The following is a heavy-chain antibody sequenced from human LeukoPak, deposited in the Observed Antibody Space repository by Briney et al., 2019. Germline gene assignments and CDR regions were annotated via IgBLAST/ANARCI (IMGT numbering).Heavy chain of an antibody. CDR3: ARVPQGSYTAFWFDP. CDR2: ISYDGSNK. Sequence: PGRSLRLSCAASGFTFSSYAMHWVRQAPGKGLEWVAVISYDGSNKYYADSVKGRFTISRDNSKNTLYLQMNSLRAEDTAVYYCARVPQGSYTAFWFDPWGQGTLVTVSS. D-gene: IGHD5-18*01. V-gene: IGHV3-30-3*01. J-gene: IGHJ5*02. CDR1: GFTFSSYA.